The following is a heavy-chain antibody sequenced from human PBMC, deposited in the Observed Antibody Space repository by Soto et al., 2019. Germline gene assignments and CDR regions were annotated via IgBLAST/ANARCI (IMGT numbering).Heavy chain of an antibody. V-gene: IGHV3-7*05. CDR2: IKHDGSEK. Sequence: GGSLRLSCAASGFSFSSNWMSWVRQAPGKGLEWVANIKHDGSEKYYVDSMKGRFTISRDNAKNSLYLQMNSLRAEDSAVYYCASQDAYDYPWFDYWGQGTLVTVSS. J-gene: IGHJ4*02. D-gene: IGHD5-12*01. CDR3: ASQDAYDYPWFDY. CDR1: GFSFSSNW.